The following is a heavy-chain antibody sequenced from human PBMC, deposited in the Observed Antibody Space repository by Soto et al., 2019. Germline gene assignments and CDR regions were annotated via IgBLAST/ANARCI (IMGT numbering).Heavy chain of an antibody. J-gene: IGHJ4*02. CDR2: TYYRSQWNN. CDR3: ARSANAAFDF. V-gene: IGHV6-1*01. Sequence: SQTLSLTCAISGDSVSSNSVGWNWIRQSPSRGLEWLGRTYYRSQWNNDYAVSVKGRININPDTSKNQLSLQLGSVSPEDTAVYYCARSANAAFDFWGQGTLVTVSS. D-gene: IGHD2-2*01. CDR1: GDSVSSNSVG.